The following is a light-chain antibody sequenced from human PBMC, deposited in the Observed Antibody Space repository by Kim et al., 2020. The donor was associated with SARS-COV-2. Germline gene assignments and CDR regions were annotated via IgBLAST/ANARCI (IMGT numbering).Light chain of an antibody. Sequence: SYELTQPPSVSVSPGQTARITCSGDALPKKYAFWYQQKPGQAPLLVIYKDSERPSGIPERFSGSSSGTVVTLTISGIQAEDEADYYCQSVDSSASYGVFGGGTKLTVL. CDR2: KDS. CDR3: QSVDSSASYGV. V-gene: IGLV3-25*03. J-gene: IGLJ3*02. CDR1: ALPKKY.